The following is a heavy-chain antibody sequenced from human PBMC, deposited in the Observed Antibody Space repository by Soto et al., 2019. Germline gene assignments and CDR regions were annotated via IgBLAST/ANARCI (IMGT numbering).Heavy chain of an antibody. CDR3: ARLSVVVPPLRTRDP. CDR2: IDPSDSYT. V-gene: IGHV5-10-1*01. CDR1: GYNFTNYC. J-gene: IGHJ5*02. D-gene: IGHD2-2*01. Sequence: GEPLKIPYPGSGYNFTNYCSCCVRQLTGKGLEWMGNIDPSDSYTNYSPSFQGHVTISADKSISTAYLQWSSLKASDTAMYYCARLSVVVPPLRTRDPWGQGPLVTGSA.